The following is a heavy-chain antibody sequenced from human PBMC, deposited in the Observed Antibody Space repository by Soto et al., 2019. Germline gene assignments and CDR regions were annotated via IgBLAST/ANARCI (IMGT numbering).Heavy chain of an antibody. CDR2: IVVGSGNT. D-gene: IGHD3-16*01. CDR3: AADPDAYGFDY. J-gene: IGHJ4*02. V-gene: IGHV1-58*01. Sequence: SVKVSCKASGFTFTSSAVQWVRQARGQRLEWIGWIVVGSGNTDYAQKFQERVTITRDMSTSTAYMELSSLRSEDTAVYYCAADPDAYGFDYWGQGTLVTVSS. CDR1: GFTFTSSA.